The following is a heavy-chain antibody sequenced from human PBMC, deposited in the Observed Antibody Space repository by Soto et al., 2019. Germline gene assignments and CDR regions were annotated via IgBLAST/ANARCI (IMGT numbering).Heavy chain of an antibody. D-gene: IGHD5-12*01. CDR1: GFTFSSYG. V-gene: IGHV3-30*18. CDR2: ISYDGSNK. J-gene: IGHJ4*02. CDR3: AKTLATIKDY. Sequence: QVQLVESGGGVVQPGRSLRLSCAASGFTFSSYGMHWVRQAPGKGLEWVAVISYDGSNKYYADSVKGRFTISRDNSKNTLYLQMNSLRAEDTAAYYCAKTLATIKDYWGQGTLVTVSS.